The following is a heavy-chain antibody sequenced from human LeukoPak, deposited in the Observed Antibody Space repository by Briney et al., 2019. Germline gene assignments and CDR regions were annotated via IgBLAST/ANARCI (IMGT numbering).Heavy chain of an antibody. CDR3: ARDWSAFDP. Sequence: SETLSLTCTVSGGSISSGSYYWSWIRQPAGKGLAWIGRIYTSGSTNYNPSLKSRVTISVDTSKNQFSLKLSSVTAADTAVYYCARDWSAFDPWGQGTLVTVSS. V-gene: IGHV4-61*02. CDR1: GGSISSGSYY. CDR2: IYTSGST. J-gene: IGHJ5*02.